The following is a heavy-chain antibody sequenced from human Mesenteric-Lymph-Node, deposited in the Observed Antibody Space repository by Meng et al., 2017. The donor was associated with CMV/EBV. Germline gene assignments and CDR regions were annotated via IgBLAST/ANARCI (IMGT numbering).Heavy chain of an antibody. CDR2: IHSDYST. CDR1: GFMVNTYY. V-gene: IGHV3-66*02. Sequence: LSLTCAASGFMVNTYYTTWVRQAPGKGLEWVSIIHSDYSTYYTDSVRGRFTISRDTSKNTLYLQMNSLRVEDTSVYYCARVRYGAFDIWGQGTRVTVSS. J-gene: IGHJ3*02. CDR3: ARVRYGAFDI. D-gene: IGHD5-18*01.